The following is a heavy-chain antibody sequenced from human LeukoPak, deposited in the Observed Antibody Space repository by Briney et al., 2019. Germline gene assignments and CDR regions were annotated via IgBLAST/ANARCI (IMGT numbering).Heavy chain of an antibody. D-gene: IGHD3-22*01. J-gene: IGHJ4*02. CDR1: GYTFTSYG. CDR3: ARDPPPPDYYDSSGYYFGYFDY. Sequence: ASVKVSCKASGYTFTSYGISWVRQAPGQGLEWMGWISAYNGNTNYAQKLQGRVTMTTDTSTSTAYMELGSLRSDDTAVYYCARDPPPPDYYDSSGYYFGYFDYWGQGTLVTVSS. CDR2: ISAYNGNT. V-gene: IGHV1-18*01.